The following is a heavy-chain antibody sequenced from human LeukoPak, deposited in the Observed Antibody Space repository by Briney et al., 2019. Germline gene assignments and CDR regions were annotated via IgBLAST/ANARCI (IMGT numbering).Heavy chain of an antibody. D-gene: IGHD5-18*01. CDR1: GFTFSSYA. Sequence: GGSLRLSCAASGFTFSSYAMHWVRQAPGKGLEWVAVISYDGSNKYYADSVKGRFTISRDNSKNTLYLQMNSLRAEDTAVYYCERGFEVYGYSYGYRYWGQGTLVSVSS. V-gene: IGHV3-30-3*01. J-gene: IGHJ4*02. CDR3: ERGFEVYGYSYGYRY. CDR2: ISYDGSNK.